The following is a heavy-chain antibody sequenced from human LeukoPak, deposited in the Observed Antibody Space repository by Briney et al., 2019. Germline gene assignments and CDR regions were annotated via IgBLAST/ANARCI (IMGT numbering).Heavy chain of an antibody. CDR1: GGTFSSYA. D-gene: IGHD4-17*01. J-gene: IGHJ3*02. CDR3: ARPMTTVTTWPELDAFDI. CDR2: IIPIFGTA. V-gene: IGHV1-69*13. Sequence: SVKVSCKASGGTFSSYAISWVRQAPGQGLEWMGGIIPIFGTANYAQKFQGRVTITADESTSTAYMEPSSLRSEDTAVYYCARPMTTVTTWPELDAFDIWGQGTMVTVSS.